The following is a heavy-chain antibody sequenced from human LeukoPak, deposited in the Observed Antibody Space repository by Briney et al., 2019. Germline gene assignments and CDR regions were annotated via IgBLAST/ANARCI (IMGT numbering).Heavy chain of an antibody. V-gene: IGHV3-20*04. CDR2: ISWNSGSI. CDR3: ARDGPVFYDSSDAFDI. CDR1: GFTFRDAW. J-gene: IGHJ3*02. D-gene: IGHD3-22*01. Sequence: SGGSLRLSCAASGFTFRDAWMTWVRQAPGKGLEWVSGISWNSGSIGYADSVKGRFTISRDNAKNSLYLQMNSLRAEDTAVYYCARDGPVFYDSSDAFDIWGQGTMVTVSS.